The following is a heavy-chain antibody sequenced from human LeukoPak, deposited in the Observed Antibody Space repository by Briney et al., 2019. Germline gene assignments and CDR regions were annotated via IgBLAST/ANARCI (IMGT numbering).Heavy chain of an antibody. V-gene: IGHV1-69*05. J-gene: IGHJ5*02. Sequence: GASVKVSCKASGGTFNSYAISWVRQAPGQGLEWMGGIIPIFGTANYAQKDQGRVTITTDESTTTAYMELSSLRSEDTAVYYCARARSPSSGYLLRDHNWFDPWGQGTLVTVSS. CDR2: IIPIFGTA. D-gene: IGHD3-22*01. CDR1: GGTFNSYA. CDR3: ARARSPSSGYLLRDHNWFDP.